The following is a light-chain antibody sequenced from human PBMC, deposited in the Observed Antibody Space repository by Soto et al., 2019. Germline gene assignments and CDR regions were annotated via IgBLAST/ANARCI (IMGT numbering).Light chain of an antibody. CDR3: SSYTSSSINYV. V-gene: IGLV2-14*01. CDR1: SXDVGGYNY. J-gene: IGLJ1*01. CDR2: EVS. Sequence: QSVLTQPGSVSGSPGQSITISCTGTSXDVGGYNYVSSYQQHPGKAPKLMIYEVSNRPSGVSNRFSGSKSGNTASLTISGLQAEDEADYYCSSYTSSSINYVFGTGTKVIFL.